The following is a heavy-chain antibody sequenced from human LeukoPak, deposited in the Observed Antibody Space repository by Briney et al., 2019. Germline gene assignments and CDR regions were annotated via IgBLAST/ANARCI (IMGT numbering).Heavy chain of an antibody. D-gene: IGHD3-10*01. J-gene: IGHJ3*02. CDR3: ASKFGEYSFDI. Sequence: PSETLSLTCSVSGASISDYFWSWIRQPPGKGLEWIGYIHDSGYTRYNPSLKGRVTISADTSKNQFSLKLSSVTAADTAVYYCASKFGEYSFDIWGQGTMVTVSS. CDR2: IHDSGYT. V-gene: IGHV4-59*12. CDR1: GASISDYF.